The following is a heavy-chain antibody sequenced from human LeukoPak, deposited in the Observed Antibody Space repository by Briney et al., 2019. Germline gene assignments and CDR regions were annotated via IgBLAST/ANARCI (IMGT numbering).Heavy chain of an antibody. J-gene: IGHJ5*02. D-gene: IGHD6-13*01. CDR2: IWYDGSNK. Sequence: PGGSLRLSCAASGLTFSSHWMHWVRQAPGKGLEWVAVIWYDGSNKYYVDSVKGRFTISRDNSKNTLFLQMNSLRAEDTAVYYCARDMGSSSWYFRFDPWGQGTLVTVSS. V-gene: IGHV3-33*08. CDR3: ARDMGSSSWYFRFDP. CDR1: GLTFSSHW.